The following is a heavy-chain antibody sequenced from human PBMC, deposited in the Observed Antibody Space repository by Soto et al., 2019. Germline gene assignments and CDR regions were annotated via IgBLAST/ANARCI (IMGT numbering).Heavy chain of an antibody. Sequence: QVQLVQPGAEVKKPGASVKVSCKASGYTFTGYYIHWVRQAPGQGLEWMGWINPNSGGTNYAQKFQGWVTMTRDTYISTAYMELSRLRSAETAVYYCARDLGYCSNGVCYKTYYFDYWGQGTLVTVSS. V-gene: IGHV1-2*04. CDR2: INPNSGGT. CDR1: GYTFTGYY. J-gene: IGHJ4*02. D-gene: IGHD2-8*01. CDR3: ARDLGYCSNGVCYKTYYFDY.